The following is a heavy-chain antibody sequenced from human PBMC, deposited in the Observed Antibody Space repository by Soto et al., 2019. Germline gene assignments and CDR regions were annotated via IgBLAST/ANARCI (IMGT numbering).Heavy chain of an antibody. CDR1: GFTVSSFY. Sequence: EVQLVESGGGLVQPGGSLRLSCAASGFTVSSFYMTCVRQAPGKGLQWVTVISSGGSTYYADSVKGRFTISRDNSKNTLYLEMNSLRAEDTAVYYCARDTFGGAYDFLHGGQGTLVTVSS. CDR3: ARDTFGGAYDFLH. CDR2: ISSGGST. J-gene: IGHJ4*02. V-gene: IGHV3-66*01. D-gene: IGHD3-3*01.